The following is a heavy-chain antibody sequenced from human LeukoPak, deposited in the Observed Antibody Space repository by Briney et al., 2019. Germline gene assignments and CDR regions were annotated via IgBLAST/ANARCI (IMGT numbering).Heavy chain of an antibody. CDR3: ARAGSSGPYCTIGSCYGMDV. J-gene: IGHJ6*02. Sequence: LQTLSLTCTVSGVSINNPNYCWSWVRQPPGTGLEWVGYGYCNGRSYYNPSLRSRLTMTVDTSSNQFSLELSSVTAADTAVYYCARAGSSGPYCTIGSCYGMDVWGQGTTVTVSS. CDR2: GYCNGRS. CDR1: GVSINNPNYC. V-gene: IGHV4-30-4*08. D-gene: IGHD2-8*01.